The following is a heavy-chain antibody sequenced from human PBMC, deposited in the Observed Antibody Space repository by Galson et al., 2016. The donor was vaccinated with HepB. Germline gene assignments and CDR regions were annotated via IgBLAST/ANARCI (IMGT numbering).Heavy chain of an antibody. CDR1: GFNFSSYA. CDR3: ARSAPWRLLNGGGYYGMDV. J-gene: IGHJ6*02. CDR2: ISYDGSNQ. Sequence: SLRLSCAASGFNFSSYAMHWVRHTPGTGLEWVAVISYDGSNQYYADSVKGRFTISRDNSKNTLYLQMNSLRAEDTAVYFCARSAPWRLLNGGGYYGMDVWGQGTTVTVSS. D-gene: IGHD2/OR15-2a*01. V-gene: IGHV3-30-3*01.